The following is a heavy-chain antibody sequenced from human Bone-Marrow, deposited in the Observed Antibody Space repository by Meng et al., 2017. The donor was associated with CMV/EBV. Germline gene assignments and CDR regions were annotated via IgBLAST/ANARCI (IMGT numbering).Heavy chain of an antibody. CDR2: ISYDGSNK. CDR1: GFTFSSYA. D-gene: IGHD5-18*01. Sequence: GESLKISCAASGFTFSSYAMHWVRQAPGKGLEWVAVISYDGSNKYYADSVKGRFTISRDNSKNTLYLQMNSLRAEDTAVYYCARVALQLWGDFDYWGQGNLVTVSS. CDR3: ARVALQLWGDFDY. V-gene: IGHV3-30*04. J-gene: IGHJ4*02.